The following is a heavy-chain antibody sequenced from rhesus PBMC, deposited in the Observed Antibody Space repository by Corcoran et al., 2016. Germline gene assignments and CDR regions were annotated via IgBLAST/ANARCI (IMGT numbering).Heavy chain of an antibody. D-gene: IGHD5-24*01. V-gene: IGHV2-174*02. CDR1: GFSLSTSGMG. CDR3: ARLTAGTGPYYFDY. CDR2: IYWDDDK. Sequence: QVTLKESGPALVKPTQTLTLTCTFSGFSLSTSGMGVGWIRQPSRKTLEWLAHIYWDDDKRYSTSLKSRLTISKDPSKDQVVLTMTNMDPMDTATYYCARLTAGTGPYYFDYWGQGVLVTVSS. J-gene: IGHJ4*01.